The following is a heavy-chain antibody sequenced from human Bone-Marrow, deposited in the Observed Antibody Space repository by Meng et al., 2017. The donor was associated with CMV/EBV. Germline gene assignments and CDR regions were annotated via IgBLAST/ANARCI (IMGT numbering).Heavy chain of an antibody. D-gene: IGHD2-2*01. J-gene: IGHJ5*02. CDR2: ISAYNGNT. CDR1: GYTFNSYG. V-gene: IGHV1-18*01. CDR3: AEEECRSTRGLVWVSWFDH. Sequence: ASEKVSCKPSGYTFNSYGLSWVRQAPRQGLEWMGWISAYNGNTNYAQKLQGRVTMTTDTSTITAYMELRSLRSYDTAVFYCAEEECRSTRGLVWVSWFDHWGQGALVTVSS.